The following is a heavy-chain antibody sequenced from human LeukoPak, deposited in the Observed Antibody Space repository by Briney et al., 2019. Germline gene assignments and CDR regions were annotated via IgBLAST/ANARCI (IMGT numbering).Heavy chain of an antibody. D-gene: IGHD3-10*01. V-gene: IGHV3-53*01. CDR3: ARDRGGGPFDY. Sequence: GGTLRLSCAASGFTVSSNYMSWVRQAPGKGLEWVSVIYSGGSTYYADSVKGRFTISRDNSKNTLYLQMNSLRAEDTAVYYCARDRGGGPFDYWGQGTLVTVSS. CDR1: GFTVSSNY. J-gene: IGHJ4*02. CDR2: IYSGGST.